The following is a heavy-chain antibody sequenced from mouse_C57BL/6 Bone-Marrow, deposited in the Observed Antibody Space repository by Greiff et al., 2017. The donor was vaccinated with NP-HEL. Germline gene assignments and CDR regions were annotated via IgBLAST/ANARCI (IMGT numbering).Heavy chain of an antibody. Sequence: EVQLVESGGDLVKPGGSLKLSCAASGFTFSSYGMSWVRQTPDKRLEWVATISSGGSYTYYPDSVKGRFTISRDNAKNTLYLQMSGLKSEDTAMYYCARLWLLRGFAYWGQGTLVTVSA. V-gene: IGHV5-6*01. CDR1: GFTFSSYG. CDR2: ISSGGSYT. CDR3: ARLWLLRGFAY. J-gene: IGHJ3*01. D-gene: IGHD2-3*01.